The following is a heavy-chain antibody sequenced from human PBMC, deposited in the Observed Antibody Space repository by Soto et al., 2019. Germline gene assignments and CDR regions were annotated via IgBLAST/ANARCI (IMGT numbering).Heavy chain of an antibody. D-gene: IGHD1-26*01. CDR3: ARAYLGRLPRRADYYYAMDV. Sequence: GGPLRLSCAASGFTVSSYGMHWVRQAPGKGLEWVAVIWYDGSNKYYADSVKGRFSVSRDNAQNSLYLQMNGLRVDDTAVYYCARAYLGRLPRRADYYYAMDVWGRGTTVTVSS. J-gene: IGHJ6*02. V-gene: IGHV3-33*01. CDR2: IWYDGSNK. CDR1: GFTVSSYG.